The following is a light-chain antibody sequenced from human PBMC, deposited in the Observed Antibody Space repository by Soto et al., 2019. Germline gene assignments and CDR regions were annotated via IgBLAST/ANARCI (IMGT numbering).Light chain of an antibody. V-gene: IGKV2-30*01. CDR1: QSLVYSDGNTY. Sequence: DIVMTQSPLSLPVTPGQPASISCRSSQSLVYSDGNTYLNWFHQRPGQSPRRLIYKVSNRDSGVPDRISGSGSVTDFTLKISRVEAEDVGVYYCMQGVQLPPTFGQGTKVEIK. CDR3: MQGVQLPPT. CDR2: KVS. J-gene: IGKJ1*01.